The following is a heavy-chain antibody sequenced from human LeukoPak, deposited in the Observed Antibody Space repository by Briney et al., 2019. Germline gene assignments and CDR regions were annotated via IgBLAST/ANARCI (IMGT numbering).Heavy chain of an antibody. CDR2: IDSDGSNT. CDR3: ARDSRYTMDV. J-gene: IGHJ6*02. V-gene: IGHV3-74*01. Sequence: PGGSLRLSCAASGFTFSAYWMHWVRQAPGKGLVWVSRIDSDGSNTIYADSVKGRFTISRDNAKNTLYLQMNSLRAEDTAVYYCARDSRYTMDVWGQGTTVTVSS. CDR1: GFTFSAYW. D-gene: IGHD3-16*02.